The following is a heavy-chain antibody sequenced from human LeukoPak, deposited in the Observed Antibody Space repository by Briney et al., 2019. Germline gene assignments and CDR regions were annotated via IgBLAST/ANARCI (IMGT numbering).Heavy chain of an antibody. V-gene: IGHV4-39*01. J-gene: IGHJ4*02. Sequence: SETLSLTCTVSGGSISSNSYYWGWIRQPPGKGLEWIGSIYYSGSTYYNPSLKSRVTISVDTSKNQFCLKLSSVTAADTAVYYCARKYYYDSSGYSVDYWGQGTLVTVS. CDR1: GGSISSNSYY. CDR2: IYYSGST. CDR3: ARKYYYDSSGYSVDY. D-gene: IGHD3-22*01.